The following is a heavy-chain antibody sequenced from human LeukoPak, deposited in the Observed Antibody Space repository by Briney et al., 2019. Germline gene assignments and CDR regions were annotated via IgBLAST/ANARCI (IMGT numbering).Heavy chain of an antibody. Sequence: GGSLRLSCAASGLTFSSYEMNWVRQAPGKGLEWVSYISSSGSTIYYADSVKGRFTISRDNAKNSLYLQMNSLRAEDTAVYYCARDFPYGDYEDHFDYWGQGTLVTVSS. CDR1: GLTFSSYE. D-gene: IGHD4-17*01. CDR2: ISSSGSTI. V-gene: IGHV3-48*03. CDR3: ARDFPYGDYEDHFDY. J-gene: IGHJ4*02.